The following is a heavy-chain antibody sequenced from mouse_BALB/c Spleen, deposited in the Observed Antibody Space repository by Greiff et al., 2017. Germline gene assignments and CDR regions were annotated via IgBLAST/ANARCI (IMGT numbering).Heavy chain of an antibody. V-gene: IGHV1-82*01. CDR3: ARQLPYFDY. CDR1: GYAFSSSW. D-gene: IGHD4-1*02. CDR2: IYPGDGDT. Sequence: VQLHQSGPELVKPGASVKISCKASGYAFSSSWMNWVKQRPGQGLEWIGRIYPGDGDTNYNGKFKGKATLTADKSSSTAYMQLSSLTSVDSAVYFCARQLPYFDYRGQGTTLTVSS. J-gene: IGHJ2*01.